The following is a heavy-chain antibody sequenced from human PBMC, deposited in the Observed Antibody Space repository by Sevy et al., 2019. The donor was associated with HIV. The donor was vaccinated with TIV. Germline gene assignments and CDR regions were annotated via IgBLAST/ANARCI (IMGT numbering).Heavy chain of an antibody. V-gene: IGHV3-30*18. CDR2: ISYDGSEK. CDR1: AFIFSTYG. D-gene: IGHD1-26*01. Sequence: GGSLRLSCAASAFIFSTYGRHWVRQAPGKGLEWVAVISYDGSEKYYADSVRGRFTISRDNSKNTLYLQMNSLRVEDTAIYYCAKMQGGSYNYYGMDVWGQGTTVTVSS. J-gene: IGHJ6*02. CDR3: AKMQGGSYNYYGMDV.